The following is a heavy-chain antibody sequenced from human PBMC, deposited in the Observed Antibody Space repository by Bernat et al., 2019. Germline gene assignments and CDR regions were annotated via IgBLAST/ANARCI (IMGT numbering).Heavy chain of an antibody. CDR3: ARDFAGYSSGWYPSH. CDR2: INSDGSST. Sequence: EVQLVESGGGLVQPGGSLRRSCAASGFTFSSYWMHWVRQAPGKGLVWVSRINSDGSSTSYADSVKGRFTISRDNAKNTLYLQMNSLRAEDTAVYYCARDFAGYSSGWYPSHWGQGTLVTVSS. V-gene: IGHV3-74*01. J-gene: IGHJ4*02. D-gene: IGHD6-19*01. CDR1: GFTFSSYW.